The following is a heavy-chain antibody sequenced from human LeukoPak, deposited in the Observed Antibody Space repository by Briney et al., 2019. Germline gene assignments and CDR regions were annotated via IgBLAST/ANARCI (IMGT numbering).Heavy chain of an antibody. D-gene: IGHD6-13*01. J-gene: IGHJ2*01. Sequence: SETLSLTCIVSGGSISNYYWSWIRQPPRMGLEWIGYVHNSGNTNYNPSLKSRVTISVDTSKNQFSLKLSSVTAADTAVYYCARMIAAAGTEYFDLWGRGTLVTVSS. V-gene: IGHV4-59*01. CDR1: GGSISNYY. CDR3: ARMIAAAGTEYFDL. CDR2: VHNSGNT.